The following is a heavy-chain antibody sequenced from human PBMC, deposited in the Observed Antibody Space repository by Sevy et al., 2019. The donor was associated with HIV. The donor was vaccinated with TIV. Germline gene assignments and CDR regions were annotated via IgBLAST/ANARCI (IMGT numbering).Heavy chain of an antibody. Sequence: GGSLRLSCVASGFTFSDDWMNWVRQAPGKGLEWLANIKRDGSERNYVGSVKGRFTISRDNAKSTLYLQLNSLRVDDTALYYCARGHYGRWGQGSLVTVSS. J-gene: IGHJ4*02. V-gene: IGHV3-7*04. CDR3: ARGHYGR. D-gene: IGHD3-10*01. CDR1: GFTFSDDW. CDR2: IKRDGSER.